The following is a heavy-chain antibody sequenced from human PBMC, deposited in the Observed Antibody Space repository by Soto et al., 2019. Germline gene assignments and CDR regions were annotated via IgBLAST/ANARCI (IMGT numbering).Heavy chain of an antibody. D-gene: IGHD6-13*01. CDR1: GYTFTGYD. V-gene: IGHV1-8*01. J-gene: IGHJ4*02. CDR3: ARAYSSTWYEEGY. Sequence: QVQLVXXXXXVRKPGASVKVSCKASGYTFTGYDINWVRQATGQGLEYMGWMNPNSGNTGYAQKFQGRVTMTRNTSISTAYMELSSLRYEDTAVYYCARAYSSTWYEEGYWGQGTLVTVSS. CDR2: MNPNSGNT.